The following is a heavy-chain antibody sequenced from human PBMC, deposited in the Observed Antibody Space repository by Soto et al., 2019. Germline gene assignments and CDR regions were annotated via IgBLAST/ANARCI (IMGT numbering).Heavy chain of an antibody. J-gene: IGHJ4*02. Sequence: SLRLSCAVSGFTVNNKYMTWVRQAPGKGLDWVSLISSSDNTYYADSVKGRFTISRDDSKNTLYLLMNNLRAEDTAVYYCATRIIRGGLDYWGQGTPVTVSS. V-gene: IGHV3-66*01. CDR3: ATRIIRGGLDY. CDR1: GFTVNNKY. D-gene: IGHD2-15*01. CDR2: ISSSDNT.